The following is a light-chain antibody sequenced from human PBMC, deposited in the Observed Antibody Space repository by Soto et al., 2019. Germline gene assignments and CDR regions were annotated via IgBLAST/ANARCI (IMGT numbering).Light chain of an antibody. CDR3: AAWDDSLNGPV. CDR1: GSNIGSNT. CDR2: SNN. J-gene: IGLJ2*01. Sequence: QSVLTQPPSASGTPGQRVTISCSGSGSNIGSNTVNWYQQLPGTAPKLLIYSNNQRASGVPDRFSGSKSGTSASLAISGLQSEDEADYYCAAWDDSLNGPVFGGGTKLTVL. V-gene: IGLV1-44*01.